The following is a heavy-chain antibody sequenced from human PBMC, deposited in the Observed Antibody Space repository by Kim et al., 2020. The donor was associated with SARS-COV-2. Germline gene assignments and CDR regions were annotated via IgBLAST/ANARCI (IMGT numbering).Heavy chain of an antibody. V-gene: IGHV3-30*18. Sequence: GGSLRLSCAASGFTFSSYGMHWVRQAPGKGLEWVAVISYDGSNKYYADSVKGRFTISRDNSKNTLYLQMNSLRAEDTAVYYCANGSPRDYYDSSGYYGEFDYWGQGTLVTVSS. CDR1: GFTFSSYG. CDR2: ISYDGSNK. D-gene: IGHD3-22*01. J-gene: IGHJ4*02. CDR3: ANGSPRDYYDSSGYYGEFDY.